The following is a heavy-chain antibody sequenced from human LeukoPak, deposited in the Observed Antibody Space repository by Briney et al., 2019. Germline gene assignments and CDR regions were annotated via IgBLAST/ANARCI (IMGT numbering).Heavy chain of an antibody. V-gene: IGHV4-30-2*01. CDR3: ARGRYPYYMDV. CDR2: IYHSGST. CDR1: GGSISSGGYY. D-gene: IGHD1-1*01. Sequence: PSETLSLTCTVSGGSISSGGYYWSWIRQPPGKGLEWIGYIYHSGSTYYNPSLKSRVTISVDRSKNQFSLKLSSVTAADTAVYYCARGRYPYYMDVWGKGTTVTVSS. J-gene: IGHJ6*03.